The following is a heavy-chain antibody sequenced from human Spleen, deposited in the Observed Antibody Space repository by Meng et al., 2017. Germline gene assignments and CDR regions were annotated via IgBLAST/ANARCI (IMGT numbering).Heavy chain of an antibody. V-gene: IGHV3-33*01. CDR1: GFMFINYG. Sequence: GESLKISCTASGFMFINYGMHWVRQAPGKGLEWVAVIWYDGSNKYYGDSVKGRFSISRDNSKNTLYLQMNSLRAEDTAVYYCARDITIFSTATASWFDPWGQGTLVTVSS. CDR2: IWYDGSNK. CDR3: ARDITIFSTATASWFDP. D-gene: IGHD3-9*01. J-gene: IGHJ5*02.